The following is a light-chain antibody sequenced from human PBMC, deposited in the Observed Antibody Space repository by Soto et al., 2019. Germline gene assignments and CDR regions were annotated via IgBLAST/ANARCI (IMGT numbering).Light chain of an antibody. CDR1: QSVAGN. J-gene: IGKJ1*01. CDR2: GAS. V-gene: IGKV3-15*01. Sequence: EIVMTQSPATLSVSPGERVTISCRASQSVAGNFAWYQQKPGQAPRLLIYGASTRATGIPARFSGSGSGTEFTLTISSLQSEDFGVYYCQECNNWPPYVTFGQGTKLEIK. CDR3: QECNNWPPYVT.